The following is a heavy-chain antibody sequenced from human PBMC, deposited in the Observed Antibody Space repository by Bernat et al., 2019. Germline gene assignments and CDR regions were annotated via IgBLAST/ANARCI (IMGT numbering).Heavy chain of an antibody. V-gene: IGHV4-59*01. D-gene: IGHD6-19*01. CDR2: FDYTGST. Sequence: QVQLQESGPGLVKPSETLSLTCIVSGASIRSNYWSWIRQPPGKGLEWIGYFDYTGSTNYNPSLKSRFTISGDTSRNQFSLKLYSVTAADTAVYYCAREISSAYYHFDYWGQGILVTVSS. CDR3: AREISSAYYHFDY. CDR1: GASIRSNY. J-gene: IGHJ4*02.